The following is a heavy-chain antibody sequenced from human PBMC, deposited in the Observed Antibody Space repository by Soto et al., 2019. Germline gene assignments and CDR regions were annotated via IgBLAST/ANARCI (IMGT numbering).Heavy chain of an antibody. J-gene: IGHJ6*02. CDR2: IFPADSDT. CDR3: ARHAYDFWSGHPNPRYYYGMDV. Sequence: PGESLKISCKGSGYRFNSYWIAWVRQMPGKGLEWMGIIFPADSDTRYSPSFQGQVTISADKSISTAYLQWSSLKATDTAMYYCARHAYDFWSGHPNPRYYYGMDVWGQGTTVTVSS. D-gene: IGHD3-3*01. CDR1: GYRFNSYW. V-gene: IGHV5-51*01.